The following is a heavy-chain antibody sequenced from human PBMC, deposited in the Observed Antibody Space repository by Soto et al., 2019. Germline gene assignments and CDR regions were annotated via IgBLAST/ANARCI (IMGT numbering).Heavy chain of an antibody. Sequence: PGGSLRLSCAASGFTCTDYAMSCVRQAPGKGLEWVSLIDASGGYTYYADSVKGRFTISRDNSRNTLYLQMNSLRAEDTAVYYCAKDPKAGPPYYFDYWGQGSLVTVSS. V-gene: IGHV3-23*01. J-gene: IGHJ4*02. D-gene: IGHD6-13*01. CDR1: GFTCTDYA. CDR3: AKDPKAGPPYYFDY. CDR2: IDASGGYT.